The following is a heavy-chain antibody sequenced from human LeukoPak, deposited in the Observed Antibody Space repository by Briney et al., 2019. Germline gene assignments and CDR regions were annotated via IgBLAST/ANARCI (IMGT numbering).Heavy chain of an antibody. V-gene: IGHV1-69*04. CDR2: IIPIFGIA. Sequence: SVKVSCKASGGTFSSYAISWVRQAPGQGLEWTGRIIPIFGIANYAQKFQGRVTITADKSTSTAYMELSSLRSEDTAVYYCARGGGYYYDSSGYAPNDIWGQGTMVTVSS. CDR3: ARGGGYYYDSSGYAPNDI. J-gene: IGHJ3*02. CDR1: GGTFSSYA. D-gene: IGHD3-22*01.